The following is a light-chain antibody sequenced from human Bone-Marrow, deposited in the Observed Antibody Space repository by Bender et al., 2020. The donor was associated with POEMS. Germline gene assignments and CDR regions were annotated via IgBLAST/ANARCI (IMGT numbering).Light chain of an antibody. J-gene: IGLJ1*01. Sequence: SSELTQDPAVSVALGQTVRITCQGDSLENYYASWYQQKAGQAPVLVFYGQNNRPSGIPDRFSGSSSGNTASLTITGAQAEDEADYYCNSRDFRGNPKIYVFGPGTKVTVL. CDR3: NSRDFRGNPKIYV. CDR1: SLENYY. CDR2: GQN. V-gene: IGLV3-19*01.